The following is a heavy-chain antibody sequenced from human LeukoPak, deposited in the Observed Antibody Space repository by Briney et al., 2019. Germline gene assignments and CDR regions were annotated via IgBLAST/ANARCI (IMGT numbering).Heavy chain of an antibody. CDR2: ISGSGGST. J-gene: IGHJ4*02. V-gene: IGHV3-23*01. CDR3: ARGSRYCSTTSCYSHDY. CDR1: GFTFSSYA. D-gene: IGHD2-2*02. Sequence: GGSLRLSCAASGFTFSSYAMSWVRQAPGKGLEWVSAISGSGGSTYYADSVKGRFTISRDNSKNTPYLQMNSLRVEDTAVYYCARGSRYCSTTSCYSHDYWGQGILVTVSS.